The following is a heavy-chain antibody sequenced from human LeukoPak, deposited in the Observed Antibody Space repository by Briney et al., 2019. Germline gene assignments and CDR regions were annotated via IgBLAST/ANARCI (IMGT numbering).Heavy chain of an antibody. CDR1: GYTFTSYA. J-gene: IGHJ4*02. CDR3: ARLEYSSGWYYFDY. V-gene: IGHV1-3*01. Sequence: ASVEVSCKASGYTFTSYAMHWVRQAPGQRLEWMGWINAGNGNTKYSQKFQGRVTITRDTSASTAYMELSSLRSEDTAVYYCARLEYSSGWYYFDYWGQGTLVTVSS. D-gene: IGHD6-19*01. CDR2: INAGNGNT.